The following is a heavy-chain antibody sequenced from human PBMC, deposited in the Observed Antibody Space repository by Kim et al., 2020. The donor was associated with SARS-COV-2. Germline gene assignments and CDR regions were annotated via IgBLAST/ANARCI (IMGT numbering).Heavy chain of an antibody. J-gene: IGHJ4*01. CDR2: INTNTGNP. CDR3: ARPSAAITIFGVVPPRRPY. Sequence: ASVKVSCKASGYTFTSYAMNWVRQAPGQGLEWMGWINTNTGNPTYAQGFTGRFVFSLDTSVSTAYLQISSLKAEDTAVYYCARPSAAITIFGVVPPRRPYWGHETLVTVSS. CDR1: GYTFTSYA. V-gene: IGHV7-4-1*02. D-gene: IGHD3-3*01.